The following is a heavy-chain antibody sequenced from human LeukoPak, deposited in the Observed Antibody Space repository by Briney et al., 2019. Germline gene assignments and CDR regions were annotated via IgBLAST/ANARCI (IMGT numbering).Heavy chain of an antibody. D-gene: IGHD3-22*01. CDR1: GYTFTGYY. CDR2: INPNSGGT. CDR3: ARDAYYYDSSGYYSGWFDP. Sequence: ASVKVSCKASGYTFTGYYMHWVRQAPGQGLEWMGWINPNSGGTNYAQKFQGRVTMTRDTSTSTVYMELSSLRSEDTAVYYCARDAYYYDSSGYYSGWFDPWGQGTLVTVSS. V-gene: IGHV1-2*02. J-gene: IGHJ5*02.